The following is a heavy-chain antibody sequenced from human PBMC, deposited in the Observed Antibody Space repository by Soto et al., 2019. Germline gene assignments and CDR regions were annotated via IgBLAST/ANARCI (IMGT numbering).Heavy chain of an antibody. CDR1: GYTFTGYY. Sequence: GASVKVSCKASGYTFTGYYMHWVRQAPGQGLEWMGWINPNSGGTNYAQKFQGRLTVTRDTSTATVYMDLSALTSDDTAVYYCQGINRIIAPTSQRPYWGQGTLVTVSS. D-gene: IGHD6-13*01. V-gene: IGHV1-2*02. J-gene: IGHJ4*02. CDR2: INPNSGGT. CDR3: QGINRIIAPTSQRPY.